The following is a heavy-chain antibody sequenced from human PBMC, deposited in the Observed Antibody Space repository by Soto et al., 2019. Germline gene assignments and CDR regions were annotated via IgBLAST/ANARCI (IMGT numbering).Heavy chain of an antibody. CDR3: TTDSYINVLVVRIDY. J-gene: IGHJ4*01. V-gene: IGHV3-15*07. CDR2: IKSKNDGGTT. D-gene: IGHD2-2*01. Sequence: GGSLRLSCAASGFTFSNAWINWVRQAPGKGLEWVGRIKSKNDGGTTDYAAPVKGRFAISRDDSRNVVYMQMNSLKTEDTAVYYCTTDSYINVLVVRIDYWGHGTLVTVSS. CDR1: GFTFSNAW.